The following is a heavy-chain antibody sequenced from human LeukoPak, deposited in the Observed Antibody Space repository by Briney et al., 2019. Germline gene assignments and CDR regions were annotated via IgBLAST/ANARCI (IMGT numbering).Heavy chain of an antibody. D-gene: IGHD3-22*01. CDR1: GFTFSSYS. CDR3: ARDKRLTYYYDSSGYYPDY. CDR2: ISDSSHAI. J-gene: IGHJ4*02. V-gene: IGHV3-48*01. Sequence: GGSLRLSCAASGFTFSSYSMIWVRQAPGKGLEWVSYISDSSHAIYHADSVKGRFTISRDNAKDSLYLQMNSLRAEDTAVYYCARDKRLTYYYDSSGYYPDYWGQGTLVTVSS.